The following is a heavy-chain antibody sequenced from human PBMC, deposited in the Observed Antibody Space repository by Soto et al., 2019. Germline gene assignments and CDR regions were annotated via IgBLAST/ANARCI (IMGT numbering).Heavy chain of an antibody. D-gene: IGHD3-9*01. Sequence: ETLSSSCGVSGVSISIYYWTWIRQPAGKGLESIGLIFGFGTTKYNPSLKSRVTMSIDTSKNQFSLKLSSVTAADTAVYYCARVGVKDNILHGSHFAYWGQGTTVTVSS. CDR3: ARVGVKDNILHGSHFAY. J-gene: IGHJ4*02. CDR2: IFGFGTT. CDR1: GVSISIYY. V-gene: IGHV4-4*07.